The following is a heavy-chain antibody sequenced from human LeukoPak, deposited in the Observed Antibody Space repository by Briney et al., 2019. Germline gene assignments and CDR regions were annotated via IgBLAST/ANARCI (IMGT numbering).Heavy chain of an antibody. CDR2: VSGDGGST. CDR3: ASYSYLSGFYY. Sequence: GSLRLSCAVSGFTFSSYAMSWVRQAPGEGLEWVSTVSGDGGSTYYADSVRGRFTISRDNSKDTLFLQMNSLRAEDTAVYYCASYSYLSGFYYWGQGTLVTVSS. D-gene: IGHD5-18*01. CDR1: GFTFSSYA. J-gene: IGHJ4*02. V-gene: IGHV3-23*01.